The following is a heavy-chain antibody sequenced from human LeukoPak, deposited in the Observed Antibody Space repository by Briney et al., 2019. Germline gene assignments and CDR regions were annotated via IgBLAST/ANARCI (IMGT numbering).Heavy chain of an antibody. CDR1: GGSISSYC. D-gene: IGHD3-10*01. CDR2: IYYSGST. V-gene: IGHV4-59*01. CDR3: ARQLTGEWFGELGAFDI. Sequence: PSETLSLTCTVSGGSISSYCWSWIRQPPGKGLEWIGYIYYSGSTNYNPSLKSRVTISVDTSKSQFSLKLSSVTAADTAVYYCARQLTGEWFGELGAFDIWGQRTMVTVSS. J-gene: IGHJ3*02.